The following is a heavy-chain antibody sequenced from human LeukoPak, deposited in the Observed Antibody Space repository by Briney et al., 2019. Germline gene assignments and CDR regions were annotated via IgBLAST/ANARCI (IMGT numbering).Heavy chain of an antibody. CDR1: GGSISSGGYY. V-gene: IGHV4-31*03. CDR2: IYYSGST. CDR3: ARDRRIYGMDV. J-gene: IGHJ6*02. Sequence: SETLSLTCTVSGGSISSGGYYWSWIRQHPGKGLEWIGYIYYSGSTYYNPSLKSRVTISVDTSKNQFSLKLSSVTAADTAVYYCARDRRIYGMDVWGQGTTVTVSS. D-gene: IGHD3-3*02.